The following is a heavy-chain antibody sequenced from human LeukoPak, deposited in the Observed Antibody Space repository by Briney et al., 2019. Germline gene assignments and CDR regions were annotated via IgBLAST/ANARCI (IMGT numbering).Heavy chain of an antibody. CDR1: GGSISSYY. Sequence: PSETLSLTCTVSGGSISSYYWSWIRQPPGKGLEWIGYIYYSGSTNYNPSLKSRVTISVDTSKNQFSLKLSSVTAADTAVYYCARGYSGSWYSLGYWGQGTLVTVSS. D-gene: IGHD6-13*01. J-gene: IGHJ4*02. V-gene: IGHV4-59*01. CDR3: ARGYSGSWYSLGY. CDR2: IYYSGST.